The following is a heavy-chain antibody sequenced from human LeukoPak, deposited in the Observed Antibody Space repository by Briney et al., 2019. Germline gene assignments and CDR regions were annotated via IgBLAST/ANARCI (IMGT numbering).Heavy chain of an antibody. CDR1: GGSVSSGSYY. V-gene: IGHV4-61*01. D-gene: IGHD3-10*01. Sequence: SETLSLTCTVSGGSVSSGSYYWSWIRQPPGKGLEWIGYIYYSGSTNYNPSLKSRVTISVDTSKNQFSLKLSSVTAADTAVYHCASAGSSGSSHYWGQGTLVTVSS. CDR2: IYYSGST. J-gene: IGHJ4*02. CDR3: ASAGSSGSSHY.